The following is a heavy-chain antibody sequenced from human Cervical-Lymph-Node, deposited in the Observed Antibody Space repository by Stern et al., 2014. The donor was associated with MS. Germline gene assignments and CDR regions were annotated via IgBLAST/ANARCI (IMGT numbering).Heavy chain of an antibody. D-gene: IGHD6-13*01. J-gene: IGHJ2*01. CDR2: IKQDGSEK. V-gene: IGHV3-7*01. Sequence: EVQLVESGGGLVQPGGSLRLSCAASGFTFSSYWMSWVRQAPGKGLEWVANIKQDGSEKYYVDSVKGRFTISRDNAKNSLYLQMNSLRAEDTAVYYCARDSAPPLADFWYFDLWGRGTLVTVSS. CDR1: GFTFSSYW. CDR3: ARDSAPPLADFWYFDL.